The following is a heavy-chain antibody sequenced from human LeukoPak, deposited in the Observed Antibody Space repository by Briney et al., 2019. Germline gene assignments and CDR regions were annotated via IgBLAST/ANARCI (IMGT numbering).Heavy chain of an antibody. CDR3: ARVFPVVPAAIKGGRVDY. Sequence: ASVKVSCKASGYTFTGYYMHWVRQAPGQGLEWMGWINPNSGGTNYAQKFQGRVTMTRDTSISTAYMELSRLRSDDTAVYYCARVFPVVPAAIKGGRVDYWGQGTLVTVSS. CDR2: INPNSGGT. D-gene: IGHD2-2*02. CDR1: GYTFTGYY. V-gene: IGHV1-2*02. J-gene: IGHJ4*02.